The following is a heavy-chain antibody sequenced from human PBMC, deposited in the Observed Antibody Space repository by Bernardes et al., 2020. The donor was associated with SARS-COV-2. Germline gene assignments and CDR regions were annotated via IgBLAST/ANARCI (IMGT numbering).Heavy chain of an antibody. Sequence: GGSLRLSCAASGFTFSSYEMNWVRQAPGKGLEWVSYISSSGSTIYYADSVKGRFTISRDNAKNSLYLQMNSLRAEDTAVYYCARAGWYYYDSSGYYYGSGYFDYWGQGTLVTVSS. CDR1: GFTFSSYE. J-gene: IGHJ4*02. CDR2: ISSSGSTI. CDR3: ARAGWYYYDSSGYYYGSGYFDY. D-gene: IGHD3-22*01. V-gene: IGHV3-48*03.